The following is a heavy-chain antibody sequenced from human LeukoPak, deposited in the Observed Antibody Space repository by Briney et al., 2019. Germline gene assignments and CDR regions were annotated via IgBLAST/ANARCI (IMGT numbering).Heavy chain of an antibody. V-gene: IGHV3-30*03. J-gene: IGHJ4*02. CDR1: GFTFSSYG. CDR2: ISYDGSNK. CDR3: AALDHGHDY. Sequence: GRSLRLSCAASGFTFSSYGMHWVRQAPGKGLEWVAVISYDGSNKYYADSVKGRFTISRDNAKNTLYLQMNSLKAEDTAMYYCAALDHGHDYWGQGTLVSVST.